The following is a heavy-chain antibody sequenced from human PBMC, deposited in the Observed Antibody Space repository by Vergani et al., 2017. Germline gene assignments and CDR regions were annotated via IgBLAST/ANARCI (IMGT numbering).Heavy chain of an antibody. CDR1: GGSISSGGYS. Sequence: QLQLQESGSGLVKPSQTLSLTCAVSGGSISSGGYSWSWIRQPPGKGLEWIGYIYHSGSTYYNPSLKSLFTISVDRSKNQFSLKLSSVTAADTAVYYCARKSRMGEFDYWGQGTLVTVSS. CDR3: ARKSRMGEFDY. D-gene: IGHD3-16*01. CDR2: IYHSGST. V-gene: IGHV4-30-2*01. J-gene: IGHJ4*02.